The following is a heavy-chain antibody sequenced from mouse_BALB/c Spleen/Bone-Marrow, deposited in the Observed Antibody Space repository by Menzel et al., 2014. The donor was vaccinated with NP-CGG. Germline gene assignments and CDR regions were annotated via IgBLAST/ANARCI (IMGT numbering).Heavy chain of an antibody. CDR3: AGDYNGYFDF. Sequence: EVKLMESGGGLVQPGGSLRLSCTTSGFTFTNYFMTWVRQPPGKALEWLGFIRNKANGYTTEYNPSVKGRFTISRDNSQGIFYLQMNTLRAEDSAIYYCAGDYNGYFDFWGQGTTLTVSS. D-gene: IGHD6-1*01. CDR1: GFTFTNYF. V-gene: IGHV7-3*02. CDR2: IRNKANGYTT. J-gene: IGHJ2*01.